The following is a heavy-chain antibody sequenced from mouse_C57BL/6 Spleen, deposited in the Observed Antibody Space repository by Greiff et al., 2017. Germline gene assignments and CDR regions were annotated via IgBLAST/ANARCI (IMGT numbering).Heavy chain of an antibody. Sequence: QVTLKESGPGILQPSQTLSLTCSFSGFSLSTFGMGVGWIRQPSGKGLEWLAHIWWDDDKYYNPALKSRLTISKDTSKNQVFLKIAKVDTADTATYYCARMHYYGSSYWYFDVWGTGTTVTVSS. J-gene: IGHJ1*03. CDR2: IWWDDDK. CDR1: GFSLSTFGMG. CDR3: ARMHYYGSSYWYFDV. V-gene: IGHV8-8*01. D-gene: IGHD1-1*01.